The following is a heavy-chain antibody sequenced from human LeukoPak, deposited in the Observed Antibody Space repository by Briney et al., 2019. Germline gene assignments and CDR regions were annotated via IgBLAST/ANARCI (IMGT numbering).Heavy chain of an antibody. Sequence: PSETLSLTCTVSGGSISSYYWSWIRQPPGKGLEWIGYIYYSGSTNYNPFLKSRVTISVDTSKNQFSLKLSSVTAADTAVYYCASVGGYDPDYWGQGTLVTVSS. CDR2: IYYSGST. D-gene: IGHD5-12*01. J-gene: IGHJ4*02. CDR3: ASVGGYDPDY. CDR1: GGSISSYY. V-gene: IGHV4-59*12.